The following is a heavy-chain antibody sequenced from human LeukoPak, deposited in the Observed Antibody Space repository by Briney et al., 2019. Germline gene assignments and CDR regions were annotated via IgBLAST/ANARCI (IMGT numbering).Heavy chain of an antibody. CDR3: ARSGSGSYYNWFDP. D-gene: IGHD3-10*01. CDR2: IYYSGST. Sequence: SQTLSLTCTVSGGSISRGGYYWSWIRQPPGKGLEWIGYIYYSGSTYYNPSLESRVTISVDTSKNQFSLKLTSVTAADTAVYYCARSGSGSYYNWFDPWGQGTLVTVSS. J-gene: IGHJ5*02. V-gene: IGHV4-31*03. CDR1: GGSISRGGYY.